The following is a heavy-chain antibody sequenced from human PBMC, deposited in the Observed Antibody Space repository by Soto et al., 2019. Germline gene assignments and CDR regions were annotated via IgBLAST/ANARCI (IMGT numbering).Heavy chain of an antibody. J-gene: IGHJ4*02. D-gene: IGHD1-1*01. V-gene: IGHV4-59*01. CDR1: GGSISSYY. Sequence: SETLSLTCTVSGGSISSYYWSWIRQPPGKGLEWIGYIYYSGSTNYNPSLKSRVTISVDTSKNQFSLKLSSVTAADTAVYYCAKTLERQHYYFDYWAQGTLVTVSS. CDR3: AKTLERQHYYFDY. CDR2: IYYSGST.